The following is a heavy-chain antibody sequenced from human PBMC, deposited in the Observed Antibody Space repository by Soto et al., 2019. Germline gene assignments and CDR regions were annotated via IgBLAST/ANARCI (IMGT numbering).Heavy chain of an antibody. Sequence: LSLTCGVSGGTIRSPDWWTWVRQPPGKGLEWIGEIFQSGSTNYTPSLESRVTISVDKSKNQFSLTLTSVTAADTAVYFCARGRGRYSSGWSWFDPWGQGILVTVSS. CDR1: GGTIRSPDW. CDR2: IFQSGST. D-gene: IGHD6-19*01. J-gene: IGHJ5*02. CDR3: ARGRGRYSSGWSWFDP. V-gene: IGHV4-4*01.